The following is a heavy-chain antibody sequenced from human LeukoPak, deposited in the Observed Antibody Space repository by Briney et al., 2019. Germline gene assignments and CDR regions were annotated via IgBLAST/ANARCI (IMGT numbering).Heavy chain of an antibody. CDR3: ARRDNRDLRATQYNWFDP. CDR1: GGSISSSSYY. J-gene: IGHJ5*02. Sequence: SETLSLTCTVSGGSISSSSYYWGWIRQPPGKGLEWIGSIYYSGSTYYNPSLKSRVTISVDTSRNQFSLKLSSVTAADTAVYYCARRDNRDLRATQYNWFDPWGQGTLVTVSS. D-gene: IGHD2/OR15-2a*01. CDR2: IYYSGST. V-gene: IGHV4-39*01.